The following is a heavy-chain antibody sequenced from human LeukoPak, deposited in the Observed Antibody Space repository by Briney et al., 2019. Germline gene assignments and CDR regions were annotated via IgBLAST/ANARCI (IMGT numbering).Heavy chain of an antibody. CDR1: GFTFSSYA. CDR2: ISSSGSTI. CDR3: ARDAPTTVTTFYYYYYMDV. V-gene: IGHV3-48*03. D-gene: IGHD4-17*01. J-gene: IGHJ6*03. Sequence: GGSLRLSCAASGFTFSSYAMNWVRQAPGKGLEWVSYISSSGSTIYYADSVKGRFTISRDNAKNSLYLQMNSQRAEDTAVYYCARDAPTTVTTFYYYYYMDVWGKGTTVTVSS.